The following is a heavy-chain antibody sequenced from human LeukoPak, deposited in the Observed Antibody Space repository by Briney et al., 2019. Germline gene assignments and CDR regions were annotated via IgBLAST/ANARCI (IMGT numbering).Heavy chain of an antibody. J-gene: IGHJ2*01. D-gene: IGHD3-22*01. CDR1: GGSISSYY. V-gene: IGHV4-59*01. Sequence: PSETLSLTCTVSGGSISSYYWSWIRQPPGKGLEWIGYIYYSGSTNYNPSLKSRVTISVDTSKNQFSLKLSSVTAADTAVYYCVRMGYDSSGYHPNWYFDLWGRGTLVTVSS. CDR2: IYYSGST. CDR3: VRMGYDSSGYHPNWYFDL.